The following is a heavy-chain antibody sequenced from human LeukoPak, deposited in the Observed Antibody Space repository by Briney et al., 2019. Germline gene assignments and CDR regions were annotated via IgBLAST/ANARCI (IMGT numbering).Heavy chain of an antibody. J-gene: IGHJ3*02. Sequence: PSETLSLTCTVSGGSIGTYYWNWARQSPGKGLEWIGYIYYSVSTGYNPSLKSRVTISVDTSENQLSLKLSSVIPADTAVYYCARAQSGTYAFDIWGQGTMVTVSS. D-gene: IGHD1-1*01. CDR2: IYYSVST. CDR1: GGSIGTYY. V-gene: IGHV4-59*01. CDR3: ARAQSGTYAFDI.